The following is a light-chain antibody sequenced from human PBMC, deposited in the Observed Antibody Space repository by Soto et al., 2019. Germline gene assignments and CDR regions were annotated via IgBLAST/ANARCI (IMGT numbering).Light chain of an antibody. CDR1: QDIGTY. CDR2: DAS. V-gene: IGKV1-8*01. J-gene: IGKJ1*01. CDR3: QQFYNYPRT. Sequence: AIRMTQSPSSFSASTVDRVSITCRATQDIGTYLAWYQQIPGKAPKLLIYDASALQTGVPSRVSGSGSGTDFTLTISYLQSEDFGTYYCQQFYNYPRTFGQGTKVDIK.